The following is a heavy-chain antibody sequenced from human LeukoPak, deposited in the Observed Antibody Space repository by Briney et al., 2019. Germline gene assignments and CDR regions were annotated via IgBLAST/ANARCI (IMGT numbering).Heavy chain of an antibody. Sequence: ASVKVSCKASGYTFTGYYMHWVRQAPGQGLEWMGWINPNSGGTNYAQKFQGRVTMTRDTSISTAYMELSRLRSDDTAVYYCARDGIGGITMIVVVTFTGNWFDPWGQGTLVTVSS. CDR3: ARDGIGGITMIVVVTFTGNWFDP. V-gene: IGHV1-2*02. D-gene: IGHD3-22*01. CDR1: GYTFTGYY. J-gene: IGHJ5*02. CDR2: INPNSGGT.